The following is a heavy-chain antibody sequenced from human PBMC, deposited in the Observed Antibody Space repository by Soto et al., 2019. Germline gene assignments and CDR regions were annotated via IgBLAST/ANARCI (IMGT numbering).Heavy chain of an antibody. CDR1: GGTFSSYA. CDR3: ARELFYSSSWYGRFDP. V-gene: IGHV1-69*06. CDR2: IIPIFGTA. Sequence: QVQLVQSGAEGKKPGSSVKVSCKASGGTFSSYAISWVRQAPGQGLEWMGGIIPIFGTANYAQKFQGRVTITADKSTSTDYMELSSLRSEDTAVYYCARELFYSSSWYGRFDPWGQGTLVTVSS. D-gene: IGHD6-13*01. J-gene: IGHJ5*02.